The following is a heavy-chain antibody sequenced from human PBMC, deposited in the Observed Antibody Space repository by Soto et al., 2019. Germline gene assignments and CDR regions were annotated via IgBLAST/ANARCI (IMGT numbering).Heavy chain of an antibody. CDR3: AWQTRWNHDVFDV. Sequence: EVQLVESGGGFVPPGGSLRLSCGVSGFDFRNAWVSWVRQAPGKGLQWVGRVKGKLGPETPDFVAPVKGRFSFSRDDSKDTLYLHMNALKTEDTGLYYGAWQTRWNHDVFDVWGQGTLVIVS. J-gene: IGHJ3*01. D-gene: IGHD1-1*01. CDR2: VKGKLGPETP. CDR1: GFDFRNAW. V-gene: IGHV3-15*07.